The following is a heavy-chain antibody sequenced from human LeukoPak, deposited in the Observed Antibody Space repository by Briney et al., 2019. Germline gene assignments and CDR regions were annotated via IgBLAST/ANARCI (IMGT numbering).Heavy chain of an antibody. D-gene: IGHD6-13*01. CDR1: GFMFSTYN. CDR2: ISSSSSSI. CDR3: ARAHSSNWPGWYDP. V-gene: IGHV3-21*01. J-gene: IGHJ5*02. Sequence: PGGSLRLSCAASGFMFSTYNMNWVRQAPGKGLEWVSSISSSSSSIYYADSVKGRFTISRDNAKNSLFLEVSSLRGEDTAVYYCARAHSSNWPGWYDPWGQGTLVTVSS.